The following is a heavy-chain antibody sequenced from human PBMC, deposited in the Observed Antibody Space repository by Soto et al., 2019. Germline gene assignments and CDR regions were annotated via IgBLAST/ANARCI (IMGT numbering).Heavy chain of an antibody. V-gene: IGHV3-9*01. CDR3: ATYGSGEFADY. CDR1: GFTFDDYA. Sequence: GGSLRLSCAASGFTFDDYAMHWVRQAPGKGLEWVSGISWNSGSIGYADSVKGRFTISRDNAKNSLYLQMNSLRAEDTALYYCATYGSGEFADYWGQGTLVTVSS. J-gene: IGHJ4*02. CDR2: ISWNSGSI. D-gene: IGHD3-10*01.